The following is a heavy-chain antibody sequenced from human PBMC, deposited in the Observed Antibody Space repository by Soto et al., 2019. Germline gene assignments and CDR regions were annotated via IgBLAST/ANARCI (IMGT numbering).Heavy chain of an antibody. CDR1: GFTFSSYS. CDR2: ISSSSSYI. D-gene: IGHD6-13*01. J-gene: IGHJ5*02. CDR3: ARGGQQLASVLNWFDP. Sequence: GGALRLSCAASGFTFSSYSMNWVRQAPGKGLEWVSSISSSSSYIYYADSVKGRFTISRDNAKNSLYLQMNSLRAEDTAVYYCARGGQQLASVLNWFDPWGQGTLVTVSS. V-gene: IGHV3-21*01.